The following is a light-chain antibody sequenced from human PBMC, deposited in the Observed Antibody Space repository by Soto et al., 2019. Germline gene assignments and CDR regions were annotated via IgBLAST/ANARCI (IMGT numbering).Light chain of an antibody. CDR1: QSISTY. Sequence: DIQMTQSPSSLSASVGYIVTITCRASQSISTYLNWYQQKPGKAPRVLIYGAASLQSGVPSRFSGSGSGTNFSLTINSLQPEDYATYYCQQSYNIQALTFGGGTKVDIK. CDR2: GAA. CDR3: QQSYNIQALT. J-gene: IGKJ4*01. V-gene: IGKV1-39*01.